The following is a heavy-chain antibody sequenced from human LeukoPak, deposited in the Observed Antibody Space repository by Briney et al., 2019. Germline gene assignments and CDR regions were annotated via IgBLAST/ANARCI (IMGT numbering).Heavy chain of an antibody. CDR1: GGSFSGYC. D-gene: IGHD6-13*01. Sequence: SETLSLTCAVYGGSFSGYCWSWIRQPPGKGLEWIGEINHSGSTNYNPSLKSRVTISVDTSKNQFSLKLSSVTAADTAVYYCARGRGAAAGTMGYWGQGTLVTVSS. CDR2: INHSGST. CDR3: ARGRGAAAGTMGY. J-gene: IGHJ4*02. V-gene: IGHV4-34*01.